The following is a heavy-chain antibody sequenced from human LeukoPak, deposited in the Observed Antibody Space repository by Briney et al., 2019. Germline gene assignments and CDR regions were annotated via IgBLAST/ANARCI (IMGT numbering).Heavy chain of an antibody. J-gene: IGHJ4*02. CDR3: ARESDIRDGYNTPQN. CDR2: INPSGGST. D-gene: IGHD5-24*01. Sequence: APVKVSCKASGYTFTSYYMHWVRQAPGQGLEWMGIINPSGGSTSYAQKFQGRVTMTRDTSTSTVYMELSSLRSEDTAVYYCARESDIRDGYNTPQNWGQGTLVTVSS. CDR1: GYTFTSYY. V-gene: IGHV1-46*01.